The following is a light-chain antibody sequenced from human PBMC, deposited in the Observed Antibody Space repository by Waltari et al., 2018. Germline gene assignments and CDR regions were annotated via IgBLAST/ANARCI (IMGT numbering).Light chain of an antibody. Sequence: EVVFTQSPATLSLSPGERATLSCRASQRVSYYLAWYQQKPGQAPRLLIYDASNRATGIPARFSGSGSGTDFTLTISSLEPEDFAVYYCQQRTNWPLTFGGGTKVEI. V-gene: IGKV3-11*01. J-gene: IGKJ4*01. CDR2: DAS. CDR1: QRVSYY. CDR3: QQRTNWPLT.